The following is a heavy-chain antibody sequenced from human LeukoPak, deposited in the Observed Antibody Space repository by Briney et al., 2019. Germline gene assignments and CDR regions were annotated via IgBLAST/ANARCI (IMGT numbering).Heavy chain of an antibody. CDR3: ARGALNWVDP. V-gene: IGHV3-11*01. CDR1: GFVFSDYY. J-gene: IGHJ5*02. CDR2: ISTSGDTI. Sequence: KSGGSLRLSCVASGFVFSDYYMSWIRQPPGKGLGWVSYISTSGDTIYYSDSVKGRFTISRDNAKNSLYLQMNSPRAEDTALYYCARGALNWVDPWGQRILVTVSS.